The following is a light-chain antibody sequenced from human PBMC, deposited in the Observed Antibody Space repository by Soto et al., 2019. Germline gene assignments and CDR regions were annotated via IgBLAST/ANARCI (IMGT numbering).Light chain of an antibody. CDR1: SSNIGADYD. CDR2: DNN. V-gene: IGLV1-40*01. Sequence: QSVLTQPPSVSGAPGQRVTISCTGSSSNIGADYDVHWYQHLRGTAPKLLIFDNNNRPSGVPDRFSGSKSGTSASLAITGLQAEDEADYYCQSLDSSLSGSWVFGGGTKLTVL. J-gene: IGLJ3*02. CDR3: QSLDSSLSGSWV.